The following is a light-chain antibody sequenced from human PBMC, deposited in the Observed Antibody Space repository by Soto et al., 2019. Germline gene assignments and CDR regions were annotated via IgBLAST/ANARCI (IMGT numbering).Light chain of an antibody. CDR1: QSLLHITGETF. CDR3: MQSTQLPPT. V-gene: IGKV2D-29*02. CDR2: EVS. J-gene: IGKJ5*01. Sequence: DVVMTQTPLSLSVAPGQPASISCKSSQSLLHITGETFLFWYLQKPGQSPQLLIYEVSTRVSGVPDRLSGSGSGTDFTLEISRVETDYVGIYYCMQSTQLPPTFGQGTRLGIE.